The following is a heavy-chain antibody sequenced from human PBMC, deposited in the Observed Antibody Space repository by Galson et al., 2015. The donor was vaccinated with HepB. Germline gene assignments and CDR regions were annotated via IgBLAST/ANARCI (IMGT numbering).Heavy chain of an antibody. J-gene: IGHJ5*02. Sequence: SVKVSCKVSGYTLTELSMHWVRQAPGKGLEWMGGFDPEDGETIYVQKFQGRVTMTEDTSTDTAYMELSSLRSEDTAVYYCATLGPVGYSSSWGGDWFDPWGQGTLVTVSS. CDR2: FDPEDGET. CDR3: ATLGPVGYSSSWGGDWFDP. V-gene: IGHV1-24*01. D-gene: IGHD6-13*01. CDR1: GYTLTELS.